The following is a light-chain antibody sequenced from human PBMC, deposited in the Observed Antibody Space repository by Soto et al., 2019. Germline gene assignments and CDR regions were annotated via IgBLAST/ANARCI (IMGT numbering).Light chain of an antibody. CDR1: QTVRNNY. CDR2: DAS. Sequence: EFVLTQSPGTLSLSPGERATLSCRASQTVRNNYLAWYQQKPGQAPRLLIYDASSRATGIPDRFSGGGSGTDFTLTISRLEPEDFAVYYCQQRSDWLPITFGQGTRLEIK. J-gene: IGKJ5*01. CDR3: QQRSDWLPIT. V-gene: IGKV3D-20*02.